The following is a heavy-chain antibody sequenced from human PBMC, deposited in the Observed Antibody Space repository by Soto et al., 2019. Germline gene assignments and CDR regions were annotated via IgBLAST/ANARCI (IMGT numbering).Heavy chain of an antibody. CDR1: GGSISSSNW. Sequence: SETLSLTCAVSGGSISSSNWWSWVRQPPGKGLEWIGEIYHSGSTNYNPSLKSRVTISVDKSKNQFSLKLSSVTAADTAVYYCAVFYGSGSYPYYYYYGMDVWGQGTTVTVSS. CDR2: IYHSGST. CDR3: AVFYGSGSYPYYYYYGMDV. V-gene: IGHV4-4*02. D-gene: IGHD3-10*01. J-gene: IGHJ6*02.